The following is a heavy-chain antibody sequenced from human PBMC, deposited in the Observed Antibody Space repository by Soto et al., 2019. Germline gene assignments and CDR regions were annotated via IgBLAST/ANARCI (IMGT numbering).Heavy chain of an antibody. J-gene: IGHJ4*02. CDR1: GYSFTGRY. Sequence: GASVKVSCKASGYSFTGRYINWVRQTTGQGLEWMGWMQPSSGRTGYAQKFQGRVTMTRDTSINTAYMELSSLTSDDTAFYYCARGVTAGVDYWGQGTLVTVSS. CDR3: ARGVTAGVDY. V-gene: IGHV1-8*01. D-gene: IGHD1-26*01. CDR2: MQPSSGRT.